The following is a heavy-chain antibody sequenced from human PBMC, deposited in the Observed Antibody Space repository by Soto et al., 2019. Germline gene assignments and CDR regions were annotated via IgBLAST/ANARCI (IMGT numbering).Heavy chain of an antibody. Sequence: ASVKVSCKTSGYTFSNYDFSWVRQAPGQGLEWMGWVSNKNGVTNYAEKFRDRVTMSTDTSTNTIYMELRSLRSDDTAVYFCAIERLNTGWYRFAPSGQGTQDTVS. CDR1: GYTFSNYD. D-gene: IGHD6-19*01. CDR3: AIERLNTGWYRFAP. J-gene: IGHJ5*02. V-gene: IGHV1-18*04. CDR2: VSNKNGVT.